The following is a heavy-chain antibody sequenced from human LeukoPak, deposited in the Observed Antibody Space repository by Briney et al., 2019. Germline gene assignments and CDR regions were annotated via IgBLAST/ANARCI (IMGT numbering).Heavy chain of an antibody. Sequence: ASVKVSCKGSEYTFTDYDMHCVRRAPGQGLEWMGWLNPNSGGTNYAQKFQGRVTMTRDTSITTAYMELSSLTSDDTSIYYCRPGHANGDSDYWGQGTPVTVSS. V-gene: IGHV1-2*02. J-gene: IGHJ4*02. D-gene: IGHD2-8*01. CDR3: RPGHANGDSDY. CDR1: EYTFTDYD. CDR2: LNPNSGGT.